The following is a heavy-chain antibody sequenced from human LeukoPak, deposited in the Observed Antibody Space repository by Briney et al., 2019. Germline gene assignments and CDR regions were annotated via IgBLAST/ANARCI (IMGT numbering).Heavy chain of an antibody. CDR3: ARGRVSSSTWYSTYYYYFYMDV. CDR1: GGSFSGYY. J-gene: IGHJ6*03. D-gene: IGHD1-1*01. Sequence: SETLSLTCAVYGGSFSGYYWSWIRQPPGKGLEWIGEINHSGSTNYNPSLKSRVTISVDTSKNQFSLKLSSVTAADMAVYYCARGRVSSSTWYSTYYYYFYMDVWGKGTTVTVSS. V-gene: IGHV4-34*01. CDR2: INHSGST.